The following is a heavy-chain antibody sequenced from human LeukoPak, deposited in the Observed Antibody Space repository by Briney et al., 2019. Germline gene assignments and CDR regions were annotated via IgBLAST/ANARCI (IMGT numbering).Heavy chain of an antibody. Sequence: PSETLSLTCAVSGGSISSNNWWSWVRQSPGKGLEWIGEFYYSGSTNSSPSLKSRVTISVDKSKNEFSLKLRSVTAADTAVYYCARLGGPGYCTGTSCRGNWFDPWGQGTLVTVSS. D-gene: IGHD2-8*02. CDR2: FYYSGST. J-gene: IGHJ5*02. V-gene: IGHV4-4*02. CDR1: GGSISSNNW. CDR3: ARLGGPGYCTGTSCRGNWFDP.